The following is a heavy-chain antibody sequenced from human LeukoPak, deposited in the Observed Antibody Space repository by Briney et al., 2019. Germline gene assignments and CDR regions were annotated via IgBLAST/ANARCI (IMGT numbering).Heavy chain of an antibody. V-gene: IGHV4-30-4*08. Sequence: SQTLSLTCTVSGGSISSGDYYWSWVRQPPGKGLEWIGYIYFSGSTYYNPSLKSQVTISIDSSKNQFSLKVNSVTAADTALYYCGGYCNGGNCLDAFDIWGQGTMVTVSS. CDR3: GGYCNGGNCLDAFDI. J-gene: IGHJ3*02. CDR2: IYFSGST. D-gene: IGHD2-15*01. CDR1: GGSISSGDYY.